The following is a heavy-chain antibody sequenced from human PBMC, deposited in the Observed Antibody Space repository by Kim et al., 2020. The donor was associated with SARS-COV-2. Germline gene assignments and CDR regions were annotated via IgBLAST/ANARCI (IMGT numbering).Heavy chain of an antibody. D-gene: IGHD3-10*01. CDR2: ISGSGNRA. Sequence: GGSLRLSCGASGFTFNNYDMQWVRQAPGKGPESVSGISGSGNRAFYADSVKGRFTISRDNSKNTLYLQLNILRAEDTAIYYCVKQVAGSNFDVWGQGTMV. J-gene: IGHJ3*01. CDR3: VKQVAGSNFDV. CDR1: GFTFNNYD. V-gene: IGHV3-23*01.